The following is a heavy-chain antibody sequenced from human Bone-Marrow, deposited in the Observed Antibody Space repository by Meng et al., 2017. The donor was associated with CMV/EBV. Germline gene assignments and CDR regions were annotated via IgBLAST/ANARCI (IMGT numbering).Heavy chain of an antibody. CDR1: GGSFSDYY. CDR3: ARAEYFYDSSGLGRDPTYFDY. Sequence: GSLRLSCGVYGGSFSDYYWSWIRQPPGKGLEWIGEINRSGSSSYNPSLKSRVTISIDTSKNQFSLKLRSVTAADTAVYYCARAEYFYDSSGLGRDPTYFDYWGRGTLVTVSS. V-gene: IGHV4-34*01. D-gene: IGHD3-22*01. CDR2: INRSGSS. J-gene: IGHJ4*02.